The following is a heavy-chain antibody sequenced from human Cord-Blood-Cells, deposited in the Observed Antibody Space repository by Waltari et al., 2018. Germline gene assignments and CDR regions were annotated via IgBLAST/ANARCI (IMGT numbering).Heavy chain of an antibody. V-gene: IGHV4-34*01. CDR3: ARSPGSWYYFDY. CDR2: INPSGST. J-gene: IGHJ4*02. D-gene: IGHD6-13*01. Sequence: QVQLQQWGAGLLKPSETLSLTSAVYGGSFSGYYWSWIRQPPGKGLEWIGEINPSGSTNYNPSLKSRVTISVDTSKNQFSLKLSSVTAADTAVYYCARSPGSWYYFDYWGQGTLVTVSS. CDR1: GGSFSGYY.